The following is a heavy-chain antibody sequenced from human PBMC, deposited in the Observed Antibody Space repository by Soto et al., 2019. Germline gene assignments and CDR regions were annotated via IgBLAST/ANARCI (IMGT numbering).Heavy chain of an antibody. J-gene: IGHJ4*02. Sequence: PSGTLSLTCAVSGGYIGSGGYSWSWIRQPPGKGLEWIGYIYPSGSPYYSRSLESRVTISVERSKNQFSLELSSVPAADTAVYYCASFADGGCGCSSGDYLGQGTLVTVSS. CDR1: GGYIGSGGYS. D-gene: IGHD2-21*02. CDR2: IYPSGSP. CDR3: ASFADGGCGCSSGDY. V-gene: IGHV4-30-2*01.